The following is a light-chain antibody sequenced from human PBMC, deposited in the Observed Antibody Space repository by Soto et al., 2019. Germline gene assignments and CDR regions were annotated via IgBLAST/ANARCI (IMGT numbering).Light chain of an antibody. Sequence: DIQMTQSPSSLSASVGDRVTITCRASQSISSYLNWYQQKPGKAPKLLIYAASSLQSGVPSRFSGSGSGTDFTLTISSLQPEDFATYYCQPSYSTPWPFGQGTKVDIK. CDR3: QPSYSTPWP. V-gene: IGKV1-39*01. CDR1: QSISSY. J-gene: IGKJ1*01. CDR2: AAS.